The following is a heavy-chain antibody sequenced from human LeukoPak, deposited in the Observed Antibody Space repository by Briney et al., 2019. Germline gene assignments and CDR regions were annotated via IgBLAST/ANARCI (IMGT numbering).Heavy chain of an antibody. V-gene: IGHV1-18*01. Sequence: ASVKVSCKASGYTFTSYGISWVRQAPGQGLEWMGWISAYNGNTNYAQKLQGRVTMTTDTSTSTAYMELRSLRSDDTAVYYCARGHDILTGYYLDYYGMDVWGQGTTVTVSS. CDR2: ISAYNGNT. CDR3: ARGHDILTGYYLDYYGMDV. D-gene: IGHD3-9*01. J-gene: IGHJ6*02. CDR1: GYTFTSYG.